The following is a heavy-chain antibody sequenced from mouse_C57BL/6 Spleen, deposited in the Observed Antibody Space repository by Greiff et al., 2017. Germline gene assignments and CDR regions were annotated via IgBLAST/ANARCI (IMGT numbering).Heavy chain of an antibody. CDR1: GYAFSSYW. V-gene: IGHV1-80*01. CDR3: ARFDGNYHAWFAY. CDR2: IYPGDGDT. D-gene: IGHD2-1*01. J-gene: IGHJ3*01. Sequence: VKLQESGAELVKPGASVKISCKASGYAFSSYWMNWVKQRPGKGLEWIGQIYPGDGDTNYNGKFKGKATLTADKSSSTAYMQLSSLTSEDSAVYFCARFDGNYHAWFAYWGQGTLVTVSA.